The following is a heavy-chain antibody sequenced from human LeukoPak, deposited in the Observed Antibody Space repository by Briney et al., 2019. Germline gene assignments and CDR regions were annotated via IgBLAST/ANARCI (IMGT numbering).Heavy chain of an antibody. D-gene: IGHD4-23*01. CDR1: GDSVSSNSAA. V-gene: IGHV6-1*01. CDR3: ARETDYGGNSAEFDF. Sequence: SQTLSLTCDISGDSVSSNSAAWNWIRQSPSRGLEWLGRTYYGSKWSNDYAIFVKSRITINPDTSKNQFSLHLSSVTPEDTAVYFCARETDYGGNSAEFDFWGQGTLVTVSS. J-gene: IGHJ4*02. CDR2: TYYGSKWSN.